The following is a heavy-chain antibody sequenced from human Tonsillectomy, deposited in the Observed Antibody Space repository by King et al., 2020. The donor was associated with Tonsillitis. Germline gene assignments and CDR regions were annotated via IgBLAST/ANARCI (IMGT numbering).Heavy chain of an antibody. CDR1: GFTFSDYY. Sequence: VQLVESGGGLVKPGGSLRLSCAASGFTFSDYYMSWIRQAPGKGLEWVSYISNSNMYYADSVKGRFTISRDNAKNSLYQQMNSLRAEDTAVYYCARDYPYDQSPFDYWGQGTLVTVSS. D-gene: IGHD2-2*01. CDR2: ISNSNM. V-gene: IGHV3-11*01. J-gene: IGHJ4*02. CDR3: ARDYPYDQSPFDY.